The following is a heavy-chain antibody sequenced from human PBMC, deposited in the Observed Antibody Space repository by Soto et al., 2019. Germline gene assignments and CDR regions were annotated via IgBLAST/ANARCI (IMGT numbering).Heavy chain of an antibody. CDR1: GFTFSSYA. CDR2: ISGSGGST. V-gene: IGHV3-23*01. Sequence: EVQLLESGGGLVQPGGSLRLSCAASGFTFSSYAMSWVRQAPGKGLEWVSAISGSGGSTYYADSVKGRFTISRDNSKNTLYRQMDSLSAEDTAVYYCAKDLFSAYYDSSGPYFQHWGQGTLVTVSS. D-gene: IGHD3-22*01. CDR3: AKDLFSAYYDSSGPYFQH. J-gene: IGHJ1*01.